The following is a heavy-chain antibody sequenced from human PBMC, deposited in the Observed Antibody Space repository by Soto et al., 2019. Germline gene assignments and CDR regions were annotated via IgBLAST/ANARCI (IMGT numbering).Heavy chain of an antibody. D-gene: IGHD4-4*01. CDR3: AKTVTRYYFDY. Sequence: ESGGGVVQPGRSLRLSCAASGFTFSSYGMHWVRQAPGKGLEWVAVISYDGSNKYYADSVKGRFTISRDNSKNTLYLQMNSLRAEDTAVYYCAKTVTRYYFDYWGQGTLVTVSS. CDR2: ISYDGSNK. CDR1: GFTFSSYG. J-gene: IGHJ4*02. V-gene: IGHV3-30*18.